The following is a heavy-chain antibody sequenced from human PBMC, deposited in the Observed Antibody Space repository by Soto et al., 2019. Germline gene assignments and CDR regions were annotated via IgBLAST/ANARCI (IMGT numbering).Heavy chain of an antibody. CDR1: GGSFSGYY. D-gene: IGHD6-13*01. Sequence: SETLSLTCAVYGGSFSGYYWSWIRQPPGKGLEWIGEINHSGSTNYNPSLKSRVTISVDTSKNQFSLKLSSVTAADTAVYYCARVSLPGIVAAGNQDDWYFDLWGRGTLVTVSS. CDR3: ARVSLPGIVAAGNQDDWYFDL. V-gene: IGHV4-34*01. CDR2: INHSGST. J-gene: IGHJ2*01.